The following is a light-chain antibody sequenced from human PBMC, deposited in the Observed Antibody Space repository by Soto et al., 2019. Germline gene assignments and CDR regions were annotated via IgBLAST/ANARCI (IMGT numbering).Light chain of an antibody. CDR2: EVS. J-gene: IGLJ2*01. CDR1: SSDVGGYNY. V-gene: IGLV2-14*01. CDR3: SSYTNGNTLVI. Sequence: QSALTQPASVSGSPGQSITISCTGTSSDVGGYNYVSWYQRHPGKAPKLMIYEVSNRPSGVSDRFSGSKSGNTASLTISGLQAEDEADYYCSSYTNGNTLVIFGGGTKVTVL.